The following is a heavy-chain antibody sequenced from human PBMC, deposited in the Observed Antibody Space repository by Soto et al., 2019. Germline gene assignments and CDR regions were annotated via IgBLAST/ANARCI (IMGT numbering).Heavy chain of an antibody. CDR2: ISYDGSNK. J-gene: IGHJ4*02. CDR3: AKGPTYYYGSGSYFDY. D-gene: IGHD3-10*01. V-gene: IGHV3-30*18. CDR1: GFTFSSYG. Sequence: GGSLRLSCAASGFTFSSYGMHWVRQAPGKGLEWVAVISYDGSNKYYADSVKGRFTISRDNSKNTLYLQMNSLRAEDTAVYYCAKGPTYYYGSGSYFDYWGQGTLVTVSS.